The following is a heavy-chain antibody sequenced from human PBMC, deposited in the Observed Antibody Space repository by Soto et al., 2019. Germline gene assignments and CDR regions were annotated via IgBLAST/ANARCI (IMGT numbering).Heavy chain of an antibody. CDR2: IIPVFGTP. D-gene: IGHD3-22*01. J-gene: IGHJ6*02. V-gene: IGHV1-69*12. CDR3: ARGDATKIVVTTYYAMDV. Sequence: QVQLVQSGAEVKKPGSSVKVSCKASGGSLSNYGISWVRQATGQGLEWMGAIIPVFGTPNYAQKFQDRVTITADESTTTVYMEVRSLTSEDPAVSYCARGDATKIVVTTYYAMDVWGQGTTVTVSS. CDR1: GGSLSNYG.